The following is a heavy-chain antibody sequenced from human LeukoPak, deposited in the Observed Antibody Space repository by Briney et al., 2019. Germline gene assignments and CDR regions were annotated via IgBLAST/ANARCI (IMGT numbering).Heavy chain of an antibody. CDR1: GFTFDDYG. Sequence: GGSLRLSCAASGFTFDDYGMSWVRQAPGKGLEWVSAISGSGGSTYYADSVKGRFTISRDNAKNSLYLQMNSLRAEDTAVYYCARDPGWEQWQDWFDPWGQGTLVTVSS. CDR2: ISGSGGST. V-gene: IGHV3-20*04. D-gene: IGHD6-19*01. J-gene: IGHJ5*02. CDR3: ARDPGWEQWQDWFDP.